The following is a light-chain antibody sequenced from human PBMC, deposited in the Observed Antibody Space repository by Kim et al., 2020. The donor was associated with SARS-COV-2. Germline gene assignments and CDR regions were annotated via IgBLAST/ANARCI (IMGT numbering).Light chain of an antibody. CDR3: CSYARTSYV. J-gene: IGLJ1*01. V-gene: IGLV2-8*01. CDR1: SSDNGAYEN. CDR2: EVS. Sequence: KSVTHSWTGSSSDNGAYENVSWYEQHPGKAHKLMISEVSKRSSGVPDRFSGSKSGNTASLTVSGLQAEDEADYYCCSYARTSYVFGTGTKVTVL.